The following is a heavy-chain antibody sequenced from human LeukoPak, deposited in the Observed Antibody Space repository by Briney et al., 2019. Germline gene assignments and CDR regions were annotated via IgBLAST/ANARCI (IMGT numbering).Heavy chain of an antibody. Sequence: ASVKVSCKASGYTFTSYYMHWVRQAPGQGLEWMGIINPSGGSTSYAQKFQGRVTMTRDTSTSTVYMELSSLRSEDTAVYYCAREDTLWRWKDAFDIWGQGTMVTVSS. CDR3: AREDTLWRWKDAFDI. D-gene: IGHD3-10*01. J-gene: IGHJ3*02. V-gene: IGHV1-46*01. CDR1: GYTFTSYY. CDR2: INPSGGST.